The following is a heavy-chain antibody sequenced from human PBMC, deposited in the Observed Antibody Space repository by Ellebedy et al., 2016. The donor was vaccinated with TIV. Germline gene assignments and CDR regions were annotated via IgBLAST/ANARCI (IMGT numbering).Heavy chain of an antibody. Sequence: GESLKISXTDSGHSFSNYWIGWVRLMPGKGLEWMGIIHLTDSHTKYSPSIQGQVTISADSSINTAYLQWSSLKASDTAMYYCAGAVDGTSFFDSWGQGTLVTVSS. V-gene: IGHV5-51*01. CDR2: IHLTDSHT. CDR3: AGAVDGTSFFDS. J-gene: IGHJ5*01. CDR1: GHSFSNYW. D-gene: IGHD6-13*01.